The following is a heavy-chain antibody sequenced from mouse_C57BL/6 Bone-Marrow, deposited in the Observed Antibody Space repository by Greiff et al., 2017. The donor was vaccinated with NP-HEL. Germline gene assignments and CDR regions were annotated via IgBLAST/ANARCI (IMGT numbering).Heavy chain of an antibody. CDR3: AAMVTTKEAVDAMDY. CDR2: TFYSGIT. J-gene: IGHJ4*01. CDR1: GFSINSDCY. V-gene: IGHV3-3*01. Sequence: DVQLQESGPSLVRPSQTLSLTCTVTGFSINSDCYWIWIRQFPGNKLEYIGYTFYSGITYYNPSLESRTYITRDTSKNQFSLKLSSVTTEDTATYYCAAMVTTKEAVDAMDYWGQGTSVTVSS. D-gene: IGHD2-2*01.